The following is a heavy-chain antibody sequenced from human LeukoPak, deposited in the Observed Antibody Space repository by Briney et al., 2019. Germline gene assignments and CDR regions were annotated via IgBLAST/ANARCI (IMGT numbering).Heavy chain of an antibody. CDR1: GNTFTSYA. CDR2: INTNTGNP. CDR3: ARDPIIAAAATGWFDP. D-gene: IGHD6-13*01. V-gene: IGHV7-4-1*02. Sequence: ASVKVSCKASGNTFTSYAMNWVRQAPGQGLEWMGWINTNTGNPTYAQGFTGRFVFSLDTSVSTAYLQISSLKAEDTAVYYCARDPIIAAAATGWFDPWGQGTLVTVSS. J-gene: IGHJ5*02.